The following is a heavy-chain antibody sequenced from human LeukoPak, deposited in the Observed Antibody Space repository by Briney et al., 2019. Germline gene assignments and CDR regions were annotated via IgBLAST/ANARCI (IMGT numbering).Heavy chain of an antibody. V-gene: IGHV4-59*08. CDR2: LYYSGGT. Sequence: SETLSLTCTVSGDSISSYYWSWIRQPPGKGLEWIGYLYYSGGTDYNPSLKSRVTIPVDTSKNQFSLKLRSVTAADTAVYYCARHVTISGPYDASDIWGQGTMVTVSP. CDR1: GDSISSYY. J-gene: IGHJ3*02. D-gene: IGHD5-24*01. CDR3: ARHVTISGPYDASDI.